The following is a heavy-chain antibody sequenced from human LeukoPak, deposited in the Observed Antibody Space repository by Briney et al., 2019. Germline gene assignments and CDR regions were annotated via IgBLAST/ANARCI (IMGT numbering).Heavy chain of an antibody. CDR3: ARVTRGPDGHDWFDP. J-gene: IGHJ5*02. V-gene: IGHV4-59*12. CDR2: IYHSGST. D-gene: IGHD1-14*01. CDR1: GGSISSYY. Sequence: SETLSLTCTVSGGSISSYYWSWIRQPPGKGLEWIGEIYHSGSTNYNPSLKSRVTISVDKSKNQFSLKLSSVTAADTAVYYCARVTRGPDGHDWFDPWGQGILVTVSS.